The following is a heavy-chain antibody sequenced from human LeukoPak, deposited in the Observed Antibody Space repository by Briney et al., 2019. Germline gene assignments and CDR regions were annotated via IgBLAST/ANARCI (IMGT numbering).Heavy chain of an antibody. Sequence: AGGSLRLSCAASGFTFSSYAMSWARQAPGKGLEWVSAISGSGGSTYYADSVKGRFTISRDNSKNTLYLQMNSLRAEDTAVYYCAKPQPGYYYYGMDVWGQGTTVTVSS. J-gene: IGHJ6*02. V-gene: IGHV3-23*01. D-gene: IGHD1-14*01. CDR3: AKPQPGYYYYGMDV. CDR1: GFTFSSYA. CDR2: ISGSGGST.